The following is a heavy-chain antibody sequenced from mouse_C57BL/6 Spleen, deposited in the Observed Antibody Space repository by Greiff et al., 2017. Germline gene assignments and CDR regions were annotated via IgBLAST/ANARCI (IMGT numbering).Heavy chain of an antibody. CDR3: ARITTVPEYYFDY. CDR2: IDPANGNT. CDR1: GFNIKNTY. J-gene: IGHJ2*01. V-gene: IGHV14-3*01. D-gene: IGHD1-1*01. Sequence: EVQRVESVAELVRPGASVKLSCTASGFNIKNTYMHWVKQRPEQGLEWIGRIDPANGNTKYAPKFQGKATITADTSSNTAYLQLSSLTSEDTAIYYCARITTVPEYYFDYWGQGTTLTVSS.